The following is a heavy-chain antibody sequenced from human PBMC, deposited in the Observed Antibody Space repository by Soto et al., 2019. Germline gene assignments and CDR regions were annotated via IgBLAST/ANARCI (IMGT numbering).Heavy chain of an antibody. D-gene: IGHD6-13*01. V-gene: IGHV1-18*01. J-gene: IGHJ4*02. CDR2: INTYNGET. CDR3: AASQQSAY. CDR1: GYTFTNYG. Sequence: QVQLVQSGAEVKKPGASVKVSCKTSGYTFTNYGFNWVRQAPGQGLEWMGWINTYNGETNYAQKFQGRVTMTTDTSTSTAYMALRGLRSDDTAIYYCAASQQSAYWGQGTLVSVSS.